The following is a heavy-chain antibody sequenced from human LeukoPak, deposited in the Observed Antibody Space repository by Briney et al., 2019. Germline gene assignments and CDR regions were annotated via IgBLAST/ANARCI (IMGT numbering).Heavy chain of an antibody. D-gene: IGHD2-15*01. Sequence: GGSLRLSCTSSGFSFSDYAMNWVRQAPGKGLEWVSCIRGNSGMRFYSDSVRGRFTISRDNSKNTVYLQMDSLRVDDAAVYFCAKDQEDRGYPSSFDFWGQGTLVTVSS. V-gene: IGHV3-23*01. CDR3: AKDQEDRGYPSSFDF. CDR2: IRGNSGMR. J-gene: IGHJ4*02. CDR1: GFSFSDYA.